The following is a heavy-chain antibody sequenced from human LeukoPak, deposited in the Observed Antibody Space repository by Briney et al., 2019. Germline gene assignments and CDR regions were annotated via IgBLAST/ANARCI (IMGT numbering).Heavy chain of an antibody. V-gene: IGHV3-7*04. CDR3: ARVRGGYCSGGSCYSAFDI. Sequence: GGSLRLSCAASEFTFTNYWMRWVRQAPGKGLEWLATISQNGNEIYYVDSVRGRFTISRDNAQNSLYLQMNSLRAEDTAVYYCARVRGGYCSGGSCYSAFDIWGQGTMVTVSS. J-gene: IGHJ3*02. D-gene: IGHD2-15*01. CDR2: ISQNGNEI. CDR1: EFTFTNYW.